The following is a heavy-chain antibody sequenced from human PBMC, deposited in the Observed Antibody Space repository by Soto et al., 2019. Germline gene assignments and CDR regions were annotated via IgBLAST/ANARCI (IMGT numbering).Heavy chain of an antibody. J-gene: IGHJ6*02. CDR2: IIPIFGTA. CDR3: ASPGGYSGHYYYYGMDV. V-gene: IGHV1-69*01. Sequence: QVQLVQSGAEVTKPGSSVKVSCKASGGTFSSYAMSWVRQAPGQGLEWMGGIIPIFGTANYAQKFQGRVTITADESTRTAYMELSSLRSEDTAVYYCASPGGYSGHYYYYGMDVWGQGTTVTVSS. D-gene: IGHD3-22*01. CDR1: GGTFSSYA.